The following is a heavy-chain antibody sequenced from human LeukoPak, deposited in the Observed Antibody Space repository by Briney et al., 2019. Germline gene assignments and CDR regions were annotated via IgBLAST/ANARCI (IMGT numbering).Heavy chain of an antibody. CDR3: ARHVGQWLWYFDH. V-gene: IGHV4-39*01. D-gene: IGHD6-19*01. J-gene: IGHJ4*02. Sequence: SETLSLTFSVSGGSITSGDYFWGWMRQSPGKGLEWIGSINYRGFTHYNPSLNSRVTISVDTSKNQCSLKLSSVTAADTAVYYCARHVGQWLWYFDHWGQGTLVTVSS. CDR2: INYRGFT. CDR1: GGSITSGDYF.